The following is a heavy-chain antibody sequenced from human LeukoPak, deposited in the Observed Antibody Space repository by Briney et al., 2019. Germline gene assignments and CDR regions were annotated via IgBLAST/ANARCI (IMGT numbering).Heavy chain of an antibody. CDR1: GYSFTSYW. D-gene: IGHD2-15*01. V-gene: IGHV5-51*01. CDR2: IYPGDSDT. J-gene: IGHJ6*02. CDR3: ARHHCSGGSCDSGAYYYYGMDV. Sequence: GESPKISCKGSGYSFTSYWIGLVRQMPGKGLEWMGIIYPGDSDTRYSPSFQGQVAISTDKSISTAYRQWSSLKASDTAMYYCARHHCSGGSCDSGAYYYYGMDVWGQGTTVTVSS.